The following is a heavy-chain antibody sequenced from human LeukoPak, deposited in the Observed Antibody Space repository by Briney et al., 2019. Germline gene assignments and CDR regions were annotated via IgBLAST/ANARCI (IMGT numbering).Heavy chain of an antibody. CDR1: GLTFSSYG. Sequence: GGSLRLSCAASGLTFSSYGMHWVRQAPGKGLEWVAFIRYDGSNKYYADSVKGRFTISRDNSKNTLYLQMNSLRAEDTAVYYCAKDQYDILTGYPLHYYYYYMDVWGKGTTVTISS. CDR2: IRYDGSNK. CDR3: AKDQYDILTGYPLHYYYYYMDV. V-gene: IGHV3-30*02. J-gene: IGHJ6*03. D-gene: IGHD3-9*01.